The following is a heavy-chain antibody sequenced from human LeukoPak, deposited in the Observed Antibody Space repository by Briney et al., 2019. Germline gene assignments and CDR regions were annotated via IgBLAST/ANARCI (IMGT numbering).Heavy chain of an antibody. CDR2: IIPIFGTA. D-gene: IGHD5-18*01. CDR1: GGTFSSYA. J-gene: IGHJ4*02. CDR3: ASKRGYSYGLDY. Sequence: SVKVSCKASGGTFSSYAISWERQAPGQGLEWMGGIIPIFGTANYAQKFQGRVTITADESTSTGYMELSSLGSEDTAVYYCASKRGYSYGLDYWGQGTLVTVSS. V-gene: IGHV1-69*13.